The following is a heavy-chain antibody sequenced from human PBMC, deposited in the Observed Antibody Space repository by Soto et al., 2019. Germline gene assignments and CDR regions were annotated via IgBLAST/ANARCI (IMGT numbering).Heavy chain of an antibody. CDR1: GYTFTGYY. CDR3: ARDRRIAGTNGAFDI. J-gene: IGHJ3*02. V-gene: IGHV1-2*04. CDR2: INPNSGGT. Sequence: ASVKVSCKASGYTFTGYYMHWVRQAPGQGLEWMGWINPNSGGTNYAQKFQGWVTMTRDTSISTAYMELSRLRSDDTAVYYCARDRRIAGTNGAFDIWGQGTMVTV. D-gene: IGHD6-13*01.